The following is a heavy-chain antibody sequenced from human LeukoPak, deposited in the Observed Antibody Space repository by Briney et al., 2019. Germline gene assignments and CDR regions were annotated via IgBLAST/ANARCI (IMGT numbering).Heavy chain of an antibody. V-gene: IGHV4-38-2*01. CDR1: GYSISSAYY. CDR3: ASYNSAWYYFLY. Sequence: SETQSLTCDVSGYSISSAYYCGWSRQPPGKGLEWIGSIYPSGRAYYNPSLKSRVTVSVDTSKNQFSVPLSSVTAADTAVYYCASYNSAWYYFLYWGQGTLVTVSS. D-gene: IGHD6-19*01. J-gene: IGHJ4*02. CDR2: IYPSGRA.